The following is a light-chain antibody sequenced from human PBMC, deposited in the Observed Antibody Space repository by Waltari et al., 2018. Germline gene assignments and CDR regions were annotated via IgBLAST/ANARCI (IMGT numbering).Light chain of an antibody. CDR1: TDLGGF. V-gene: IGKV1-39*01. J-gene: IGKJ1*01. Sequence: DIQMTQSPPFLPPSVGYSITITCRPSTDLGGFVNLYKHRPPKAPTLLIYGASSLQRGVSSRFSGGGSGTEFTLTVSSLQPDDFATYYCQDSFSSPWTFGPGTQVDI. CDR2: GAS. CDR3: QDSFSSPWT.